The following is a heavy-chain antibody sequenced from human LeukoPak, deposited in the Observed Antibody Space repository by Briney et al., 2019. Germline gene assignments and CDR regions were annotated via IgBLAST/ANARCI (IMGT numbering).Heavy chain of an antibody. D-gene: IGHD4-23*01. J-gene: IGHJ4*02. CDR2: IIPIFGTA. V-gene: IGHV1-69*06. Sequence: VASVKVSCKASGGTFSSYAISWVRQAPGQGLEWMGRIIPIFGTANYAQKFQGRVTITADKSTSTAYMELSSLRSEDTAVYYCARARVNAEIDYWGQGTLVTVSS. CDR3: ARARVNAEIDY. CDR1: GGTFSSYA.